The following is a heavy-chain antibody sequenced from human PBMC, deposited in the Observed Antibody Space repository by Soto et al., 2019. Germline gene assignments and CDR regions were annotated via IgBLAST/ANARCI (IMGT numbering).Heavy chain of an antibody. D-gene: IGHD4-17*01. CDR3: ARVSTTVTTDRWFGP. V-gene: IGHV4-31*03. CDR2: ISYSGST. CDR1: GGSISSGGYY. J-gene: IGHJ5*02. Sequence: QVQLQESGPGLVKPSQTLSLTCTVSGGSISSGGYYWSWIRQHPGKGLEWIGYISYSGSTYYNPSCKSRDTITVDTSKNQFSLKLSSVTAADRAVYYCARVSTTVTTDRWFGPWGQGTLVTVSS.